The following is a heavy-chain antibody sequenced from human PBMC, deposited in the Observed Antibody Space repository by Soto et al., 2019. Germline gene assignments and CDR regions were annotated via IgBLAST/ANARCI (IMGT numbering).Heavy chain of an antibody. V-gene: IGHV1-2*04. Sequence: ASVKVSCKASGYTFTGYYMHWVRQAPGQGLEWMGWINPNSGGTNYAQKFQGWVTMTRDTSISTAYMELSRLRSGDTAVYYCARAYDTDAFDIWGQGTMVTVSS. J-gene: IGHJ3*02. D-gene: IGHD3-22*01. CDR2: INPNSGGT. CDR3: ARAYDTDAFDI. CDR1: GYTFTGYY.